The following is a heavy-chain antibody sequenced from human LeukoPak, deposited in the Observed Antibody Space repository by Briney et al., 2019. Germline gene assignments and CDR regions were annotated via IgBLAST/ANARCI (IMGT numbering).Heavy chain of an antibody. J-gene: IGHJ4*02. CDR2: VQKDENYK. V-gene: IGHV3-30*02. Sequence: PGGSLSLFCAASGFTFSSYGMHWVRQAPGKGLEGVAFVQKDENYKKYADSVKGRFTISRDNFKNTLYLQINSLNFEDPALYYWANIPHSFGPDYWGQGSLVTVSS. D-gene: IGHD3-16*01. CDR1: GFTFSSYG. CDR3: ANIPHSFGPDY.